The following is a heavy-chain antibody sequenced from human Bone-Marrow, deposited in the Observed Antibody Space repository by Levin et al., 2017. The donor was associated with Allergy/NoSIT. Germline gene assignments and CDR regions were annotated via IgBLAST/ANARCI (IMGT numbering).Heavy chain of an antibody. D-gene: IGHD2-15*01. CDR1: GFTFSSYS. V-gene: IGHV3-21*01. CDR2: ISSSSSYI. J-gene: IGHJ6*02. CDR3: ARVITGYCSGGSCRGTGGYDYGMDG. Sequence: LSLTCAASGFTFSSYSMNWVRQAPGKGLEWVSSISSSSSYIYYADSVKGRFTISRDNAKNSLYLQMNSLRAEDTAVYYCARVITGYCSGGSCRGTGGYDYGMDGWGQGTTVTVSS.